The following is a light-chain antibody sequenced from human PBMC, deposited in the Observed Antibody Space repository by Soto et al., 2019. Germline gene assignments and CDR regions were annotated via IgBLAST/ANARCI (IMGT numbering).Light chain of an antibody. CDR1: SSDVGGYNY. CDR3: SSYAGSHTYA. V-gene: IGLV2-8*01. CDR2: EVS. J-gene: IGLJ1*01. Sequence: QSVLTQPPSASGSPGQSVTISCSGTSSDVGGYNYVSWYQQHPGKAPKLLIYEVSKRPSGVPDRFSCSKSGNTASLTVSGLQAEDEADYYCSSYAGSHTYAFGVGTKVTVL.